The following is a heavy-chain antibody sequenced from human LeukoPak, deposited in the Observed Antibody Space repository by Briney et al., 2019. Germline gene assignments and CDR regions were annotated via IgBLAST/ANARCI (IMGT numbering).Heavy chain of an antibody. CDR3: ARGAGYVWGSYRTDAFDI. J-gene: IGHJ3*02. CDR2: IYTSGST. Sequence: SETLSLTCTVSGGSISSYHWSWIRQPAGKGLEWVGRIYTSGSTNYNPSLKSRVTMSVDTSKNQFSLKLGSVTAADTAVYYCARGAGYVWGSYRTDAFDIWGQGTMVTVSS. D-gene: IGHD3-16*02. V-gene: IGHV4-4*07. CDR1: GGSISSYH.